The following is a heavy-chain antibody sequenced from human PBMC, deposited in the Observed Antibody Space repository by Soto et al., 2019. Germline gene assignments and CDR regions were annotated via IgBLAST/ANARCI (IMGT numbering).Heavy chain of an antibody. CDR2: VFSSVSA. CDR1: GVSVRSYT. Sequence: QLQLQESGPGQVRPSETLSLPCIVSGVSVRSYTWSWVRQPANKGLEWIGRVFSSVSATYNPSLKSRVIISMDTPENRISLKLDSVPAADAGGYFCARDGMTTGDTWGPGTLVTVSS. J-gene: IGHJ4*02. CDR3: ARDGMTTGDT. D-gene: IGHD2-21*02. V-gene: IGHV4-4*07.